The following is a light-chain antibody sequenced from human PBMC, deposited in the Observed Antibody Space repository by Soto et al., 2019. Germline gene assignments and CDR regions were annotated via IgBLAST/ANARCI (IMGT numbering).Light chain of an antibody. CDR2: LNSDGSH. CDR1: SGHSSHA. CDR3: QTWGTGPYVV. J-gene: IGLJ2*01. Sequence: QAVLTQSPSASASLGASVKLTCTLSSGHSSHAIAWHQQQPEKGPRYLMKLNSDGSHSKGDGIPDRFSGSSSGAERYLTISSLQSEDEADYYCQTWGTGPYVVFGGGTKVTVL. V-gene: IGLV4-69*01.